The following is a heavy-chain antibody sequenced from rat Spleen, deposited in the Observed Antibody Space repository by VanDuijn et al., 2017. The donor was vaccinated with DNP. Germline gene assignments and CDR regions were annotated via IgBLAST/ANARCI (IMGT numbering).Heavy chain of an antibody. J-gene: IGHJ4*01. CDR3: ASIIATRGYYAMDA. D-gene: IGHD4-1*01. V-gene: IGHV5-31*01. CDR2: ITSSGGST. Sequence: EVQLVESGGDLVQPGRSLKLSCVASGFTFNKYWMTWIRQVPGKGLEWVASITSSGGSTNYRDSVKGRFTISRDNAKSTLYLQMNSLRSEDMATYYCASIIATRGYYAMDAWGQGTSVSVSS. CDR1: GFTFNKYW.